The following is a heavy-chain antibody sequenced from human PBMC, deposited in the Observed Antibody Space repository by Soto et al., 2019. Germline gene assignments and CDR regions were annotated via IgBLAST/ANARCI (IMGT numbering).Heavy chain of an antibody. J-gene: IGHJ4*02. V-gene: IGHV1-46*03. CDR2: INPSGGST. D-gene: IGHD3-3*01. Sequence: GGSLRLSCAASGFTFSSYYMHWVRQAPGQGLEWMGIINPSGGSTSYAQKFQGRVTMTRDTSTSTVYMELSSLRSEDTAVYYCARVREYYDFWSGYQHFDYWGQGTLVTVSS. CDR3: ARVREYYDFWSGYQHFDY. CDR1: GFTFSSYY.